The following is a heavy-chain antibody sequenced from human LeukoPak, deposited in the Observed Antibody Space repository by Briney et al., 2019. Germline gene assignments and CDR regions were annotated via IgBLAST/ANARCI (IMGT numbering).Heavy chain of an antibody. D-gene: IGHD1-26*01. CDR3: TRDEEGASREFDY. Sequence: GGSLRLSCAASGFTFSSYTMNWVRQAPGKGLEWVSYISSSGTTTFYADSVKGRFTISRDNAKNSLYLQMNSLRVEDTAVYYCTRDEEGASREFDYWGQGALVTVSS. J-gene: IGHJ4*02. CDR2: ISSSGTTT. CDR1: GFTFSSYT. V-gene: IGHV3-48*04.